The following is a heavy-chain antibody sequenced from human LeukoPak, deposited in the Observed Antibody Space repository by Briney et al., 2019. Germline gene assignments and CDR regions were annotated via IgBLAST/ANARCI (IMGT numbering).Heavy chain of an antibody. J-gene: IGHJ6*02. CDR3: AKDLLPRYYYDSSGILHRSGMDV. CDR2: ISYDGSNK. V-gene: IGHV3-30*18. D-gene: IGHD3-22*01. CDR1: GFTFSSYG. Sequence: PGGSLRLSCAASGFTFSSYGMHWVRQAPGKGLEWVAVISYDGSNKYYADSVKGRFTISRDNSKNTLYLQMNSLRAEDTAVYYCAKDLLPRYYYDSSGILHRSGMDVWGQGTTVTVSS.